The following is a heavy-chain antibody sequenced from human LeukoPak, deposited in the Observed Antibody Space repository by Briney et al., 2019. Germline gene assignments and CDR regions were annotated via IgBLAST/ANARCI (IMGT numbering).Heavy chain of an antibody. J-gene: IGHJ3*02. V-gene: IGHV4-34*01. CDR1: GGSFSGYY. D-gene: IGHD3-22*01. CDR3: AREDSSGYYNEAFDI. Sequence: SETLSLTCAVYGGSFSGYYWSWIRQPPGKGLEWIGEINHSGSTNYNPSLKSRVTISVDTSKNQFSLKLSSVTAADTAVYYCAREDSSGYYNEAFDIWGQGTMVTVSS. CDR2: INHSGST.